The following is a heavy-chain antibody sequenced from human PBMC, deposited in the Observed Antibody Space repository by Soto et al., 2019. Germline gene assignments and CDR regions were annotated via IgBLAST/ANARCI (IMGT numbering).Heavy chain of an antibody. J-gene: IGHJ6*02. CDR2: IWYDGSNK. V-gene: IGHV3-33*01. CDR3: ARELTIMVYARKYYGVDV. Sequence: LRLSCAASGFTFSSYGMHWVRQAPGRGLEWVAVIWYDGSNKYYADSVKGRFTISRDNSKNTLYLQMNSLRAEDTAVYYCARELTIMVYARKYYGVDVWGQGTTVTVSS. D-gene: IGHD2-8*01. CDR1: GFTFSSYG.